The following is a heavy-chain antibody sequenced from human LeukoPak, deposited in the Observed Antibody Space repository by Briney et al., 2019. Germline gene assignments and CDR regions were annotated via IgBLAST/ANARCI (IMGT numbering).Heavy chain of an antibody. CDR3: ARVQWLATGYYFDY. V-gene: IGHV3-21*01. D-gene: IGHD6-19*01. Sequence: GGSLRLSCAASGFTFSSYEMNWVRQAPGKGLEWVSSISSSSSYIYYADSVRGRFTISRDNAKNSLYLQMNSLRADDTAVYYCARVQWLATGYYFDYWGQGTLVTVSS. J-gene: IGHJ4*02. CDR1: GFTFSSYE. CDR2: ISSSSSYI.